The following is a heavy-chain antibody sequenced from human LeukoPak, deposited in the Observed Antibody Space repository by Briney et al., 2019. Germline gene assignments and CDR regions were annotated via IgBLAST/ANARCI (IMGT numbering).Heavy chain of an antibody. CDR2: IYSGGST. CDR1: GFTVSSNY. D-gene: IGHD2-15*01. Sequence: GGSLRLSCAASGFTVSSNYMSWVRQAPGKGLEWVSVIYSGGSTYYADSVKGRFTISRDNSKNTLYLQMNSLRAENTAVYYCARDGVVAATKSDYWGQGTLVTVSS. CDR3: ARDGVVAATKSDY. J-gene: IGHJ4*02. V-gene: IGHV3-66*01.